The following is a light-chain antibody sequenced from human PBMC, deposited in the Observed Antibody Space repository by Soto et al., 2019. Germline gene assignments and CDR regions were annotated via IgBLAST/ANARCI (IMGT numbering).Light chain of an antibody. J-gene: IGLJ3*02. Sequence: QSALTQPPSASGSPGQSVTISCTGTSSDVGGYNYVSWYQQHPGKVPKLMIYEVTKRPSGVPDRFSGSKSGNTASLTVSGLQAEDESDYCCSSYGGSNILVFGGGTKVTVL. CDR2: EVT. CDR1: SSDVGGYNY. CDR3: SSYGGSNILV. V-gene: IGLV2-8*01.